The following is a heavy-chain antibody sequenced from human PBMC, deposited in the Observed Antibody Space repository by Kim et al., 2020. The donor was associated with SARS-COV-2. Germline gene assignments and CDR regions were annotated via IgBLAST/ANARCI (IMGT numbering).Heavy chain of an antibody. V-gene: IGHV3-11*06. CDR3: ARTGDILTGYSYDAFDI. J-gene: IGHJ3*02. D-gene: IGHD3-9*01. Sequence: VKGRFTISRDNAKNSLYLQMNSLRAEDTAVYYCARTGDILTGYSYDAFDIWGQGTMVTVSS.